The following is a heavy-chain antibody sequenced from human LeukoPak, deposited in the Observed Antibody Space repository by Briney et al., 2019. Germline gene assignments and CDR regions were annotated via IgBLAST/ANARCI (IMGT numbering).Heavy chain of an antibody. CDR2: INHSGST. J-gene: IGHJ4*02. CDR3: ARGADYDFWSGPSNPSNFDY. D-gene: IGHD3-3*01. CDR1: GGSFSGYY. Sequence: SETLSLTCAVYGGSFSGYYWSWIRQPPGKGLEWIGEINHSGSTNYNPSLKSRVTISVDTSKNQFSLKLSSVTAADTAVYYCARGADYDFWSGPSNPSNFDYWGQGTLVTVSS. V-gene: IGHV4-34*01.